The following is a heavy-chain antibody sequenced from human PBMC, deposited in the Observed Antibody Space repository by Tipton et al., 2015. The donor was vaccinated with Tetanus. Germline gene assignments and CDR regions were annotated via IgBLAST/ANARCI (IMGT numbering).Heavy chain of an antibody. CDR2: ISASGGDT. CDR3: ANWYSGTYYVHH. J-gene: IGHJ1*01. Sequence: SLRLSCTVSGDSLSSSDYYWGWIRQPPGEGLEYVSAISASGGDTYYADSVKGRFTISRDNSKNTQYLQMNSLRAEDTGLYYCANWYSGTYYVHHWGQGTLVTVSS. CDR1: GDSLSSSDY. V-gene: IGHV3-23*01. D-gene: IGHD1-26*01.